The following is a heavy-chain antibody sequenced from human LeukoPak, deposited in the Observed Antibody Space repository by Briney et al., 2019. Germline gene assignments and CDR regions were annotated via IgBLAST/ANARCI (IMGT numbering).Heavy chain of an antibody. D-gene: IGHD3-22*01. CDR1: GGSISSYY. CDR3: ARDLNDGYYYDSSGYSGSDY. V-gene: IGHV4-4*07. Sequence: SETLSLTCTVSGGSISSYYWSWIRQPAGKGLEWIGRIYTSGSTNYNPYLKSRVTMSVDTSKNQFSLKLSTVTAADTAVYYCARDLNDGYYYDSSGYSGSDYWGQGTLVTVSS. CDR2: IYTSGST. J-gene: IGHJ4*02.